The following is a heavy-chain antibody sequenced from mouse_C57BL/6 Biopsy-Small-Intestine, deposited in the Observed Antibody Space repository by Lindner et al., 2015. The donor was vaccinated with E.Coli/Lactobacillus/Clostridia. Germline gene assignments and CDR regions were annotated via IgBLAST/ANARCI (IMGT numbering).Heavy chain of an antibody. CDR2: ISSGGSYT. Sequence: VQLQESGGDLVKPGGSLKLSCAASGFTFSSYSMSWVRQTPDKRLEWVATISSGGSYTYYPDSVKGRFTISRDNAKNTLYLQMSSLKSEDTAMYYCAAQTAQAFAYWGQGTLVTVSA. J-gene: IGHJ3*01. CDR1: GFTFSSYS. D-gene: IGHD3-2*02. CDR3: AAQTAQAFAY. V-gene: IGHV5-6*01.